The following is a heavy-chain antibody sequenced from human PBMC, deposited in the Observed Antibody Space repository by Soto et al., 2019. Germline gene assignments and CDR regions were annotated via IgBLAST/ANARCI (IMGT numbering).Heavy chain of an antibody. D-gene: IGHD5-18*01. V-gene: IGHV1-46*03. Sequence: AAVKVSCKASGYTFTSYYMHCARQSPGQVLEWMGIINPSGGSTSYAQKFQGRVTMTRDTSTSTVYMELSSLRSEDTAVYYCARRDMDTAMVATWFEPWGQGTLVTVSS. J-gene: IGHJ5*02. CDR1: GYTFTSYY. CDR2: INPSGGST. CDR3: ARRDMDTAMVATWFEP.